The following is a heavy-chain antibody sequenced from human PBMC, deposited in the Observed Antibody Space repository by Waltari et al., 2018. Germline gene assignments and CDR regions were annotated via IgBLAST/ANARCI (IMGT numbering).Heavy chain of an antibody. Sequence: QLQLQESGPGLVKPSETLSLTCTVSGGSISSGSYYWGWIRQPPGEGLESIGYIYYSGTTYYNWSLNTRVTMSVETSSDQYSLGLRSLAAADTAVYYCARYYGNGEGWLDPWGQGTLVTVSS. CDR3: ARYYGNGEGWLDP. D-gene: IGHD3-3*01. CDR2: IYYSGTT. V-gene: IGHV4-39*07. J-gene: IGHJ5*02. CDR1: GGSISSGSYY.